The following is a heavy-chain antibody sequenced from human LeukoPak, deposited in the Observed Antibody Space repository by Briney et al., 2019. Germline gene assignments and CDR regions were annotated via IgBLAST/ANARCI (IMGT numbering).Heavy chain of an antibody. J-gene: IGHJ5*02. Sequence: SVKVSCKASGGTFSSYAISWVRQAPGQGLEWMGGIIPIFGTANYAQKFQGRVMTTADESTSTAYMELSSLRSEDTAVYYCARHLSPPKLLLRFLEWLREGLDPWGQGTLVTVSS. D-gene: IGHD3-3*01. CDR3: ARHLSPPKLLLRFLEWLREGLDP. V-gene: IGHV1-69*13. CDR1: GGTFSSYA. CDR2: IIPIFGTA.